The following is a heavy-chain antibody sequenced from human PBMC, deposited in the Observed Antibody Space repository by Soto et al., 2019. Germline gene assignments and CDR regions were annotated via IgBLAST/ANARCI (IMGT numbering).Heavy chain of an antibody. V-gene: IGHV1-58*02. Sequence: SVKVSCKASGFTFTSSAMQWVRQARGQRLEWIGWIVVGSGNTNYAQKFQERVTITRDMSTSTAYMELSSLRSEDTAVYYCAAYPGYSSGWGYRLGPWGQGTLVTVSS. J-gene: IGHJ5*02. CDR3: AAYPGYSSGWGYRLGP. CDR2: IVVGSGNT. D-gene: IGHD6-19*01. CDR1: GFTFTSSA.